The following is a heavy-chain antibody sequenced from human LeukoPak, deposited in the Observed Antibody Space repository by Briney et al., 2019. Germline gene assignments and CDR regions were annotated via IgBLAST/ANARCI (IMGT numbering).Heavy chain of an antibody. CDR3: AKGGGYEAQYYYYYLDV. V-gene: IGHV3-30*04. D-gene: IGHD5-12*01. J-gene: IGHJ6*03. Sequence: GRSLRLSCAASGLTFNSYAMHWVRQAPGKGLQWVAIISYDGKSKYYAESVKGRFTLSRDNSKNTLYLQMNSLRAEDTAVYYCAKGGGYEAQYYYYYLDVWGKGTTVTISS. CDR2: ISYDGKSK. CDR1: GLTFNSYA.